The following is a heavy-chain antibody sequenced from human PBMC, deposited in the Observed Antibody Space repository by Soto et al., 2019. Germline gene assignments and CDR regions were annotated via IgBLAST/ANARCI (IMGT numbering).Heavy chain of an antibody. D-gene: IGHD5-12*01. Sequence: LRLSCAASVFTFSDYYMSWIRQAPGNGLEWVSYISSSGSTIYYADSVKGRFTISRDNAKNSLYLQMNSLRAEDTAVYYCARGRRKMATIRGEYFQHWGQGTLVTVSS. CDR1: VFTFSDYY. CDR3: ARGRRKMATIRGEYFQH. CDR2: ISSSGSTI. V-gene: IGHV3-11*01. J-gene: IGHJ1*01.